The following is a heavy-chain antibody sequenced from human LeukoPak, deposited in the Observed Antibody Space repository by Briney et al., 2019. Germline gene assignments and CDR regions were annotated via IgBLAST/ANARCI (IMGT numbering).Heavy chain of an antibody. CDR2: ISSSSSSYI. CDR3: ARGWFGELLSLFAFDY. CDR1: GFTFSSYT. D-gene: IGHD3-10*01. J-gene: IGHJ4*02. V-gene: IGHV3-21*01. Sequence: GGSLRLSCAASGFTFSSYTMNWVRQAPGKGLEWVSSISSSSSSYIFYADSVKGRFTISRDNAKNSLYLQMNSLRAEDTAVYYCARGWFGELLSLFAFDYWGQGTLVTVSS.